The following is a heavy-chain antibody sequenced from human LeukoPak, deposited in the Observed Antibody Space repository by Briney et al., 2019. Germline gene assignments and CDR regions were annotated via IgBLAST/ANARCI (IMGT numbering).Heavy chain of an antibody. Sequence: PGGSLRLSCAASGFTFSNYWMSWVRQAPGKGLEWVANINQDGSAKYYVDSMEGRFTISRDNAKNSLYLQMNSLRAEDTAVYYCGRAVSTGTVDYWGQGTLVTVSS. CDR3: GRAVSTGTVDY. CDR1: GFTFSNYW. V-gene: IGHV3-7*01. CDR2: INQDGSAK. D-gene: IGHD1-1*01. J-gene: IGHJ4*02.